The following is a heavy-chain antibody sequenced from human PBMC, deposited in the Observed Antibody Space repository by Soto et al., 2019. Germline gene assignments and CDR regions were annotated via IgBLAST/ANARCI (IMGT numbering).Heavy chain of an antibody. CDR2: IKSKTDGGTT. V-gene: IGHV3-15*01. Sequence: EVQLVESGGGLVKPGGSLRLSCAASGFTFSNAWMSWVRQAPGKGLEWVGRIKSKTDGGTTDYAAPVKGRFTISRDDSKNTLYLQMNSLKTADTAVYYCTTTLRFLEWLLPDYWGQGTLVTVSS. J-gene: IGHJ4*02. D-gene: IGHD3-3*01. CDR3: TTTLRFLEWLLPDY. CDR1: GFTFSNAW.